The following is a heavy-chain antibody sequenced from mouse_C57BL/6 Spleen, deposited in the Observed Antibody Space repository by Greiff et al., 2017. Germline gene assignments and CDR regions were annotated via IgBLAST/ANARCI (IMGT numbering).Heavy chain of an antibody. D-gene: IGHD4-1*01. CDR3: ARGSNWDGDWFAY. CDR2: IDPSDSET. Sequence: QVQLQQPGAELVRPGSSVKLSCKASGYTFTSYWMHWVKQRPIQGLEWIGNIDPSDSETHYNQKFKDKATLTVDKSSSTAYMQLSSLTSDDSAVXYCARGSNWDGDWFAYWGQGTLVTVSA. V-gene: IGHV1-52*01. J-gene: IGHJ3*01. CDR1: GYTFTSYW.